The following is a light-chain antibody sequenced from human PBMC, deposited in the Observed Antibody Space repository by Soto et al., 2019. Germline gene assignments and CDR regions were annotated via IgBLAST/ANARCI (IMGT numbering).Light chain of an antibody. V-gene: IGKV1-39*01. J-gene: IGKJ4*01. Sequence: DIQMTQSPSSLSASVGDRVTITCRASQSISSSLNWYQQKPGKAPKLLIYGASSLQSGVPSRFSCSGSGTDFTLTISSLQPEDFVSYYCQQSYSMPLAFGGGTKV. CDR2: GAS. CDR3: QQSYSMPLA. CDR1: QSISSS.